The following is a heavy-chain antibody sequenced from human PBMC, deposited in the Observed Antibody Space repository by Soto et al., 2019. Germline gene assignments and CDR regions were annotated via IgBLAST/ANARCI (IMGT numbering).Heavy chain of an antibody. V-gene: IGHV4-31*03. CDR1: GDSISSGGYY. D-gene: IGHD6-13*01. CDR2: IYYTGST. CDR3: ARLEAAAGRRYGMDV. J-gene: IGHJ6*02. Sequence: QVQLQESGPGLVKPSQTLSLTCTVSGDSISSGGYYWSWIRQHPGKGLEWIGYIYYTGSTYYNPSLKSRVTISVDTSKNQFSLKLTSVTAADTAVYYCARLEAAAGRRYGMDVWGQGTTVTVSS.